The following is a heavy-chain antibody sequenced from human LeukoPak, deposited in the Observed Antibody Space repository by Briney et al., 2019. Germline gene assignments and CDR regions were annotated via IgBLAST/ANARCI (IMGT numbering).Heavy chain of an antibody. CDR1: GYTFTGYY. CDR3: ASRCSGGSCYANHYYYGMDV. J-gene: IGHJ6*02. CDR2: INPNGGGT. D-gene: IGHD2-15*01. Sequence: ASVKVSCKASGYTFTGYYMHWVRQAPGQGLEWMGWINPNGGGTNYVQKFQGRVTMTRDTSISTAYMELSRLRSDDTAVYYCASRCSGGSCYANHYYYGMDVWGQGTTVTVSS. V-gene: IGHV1-2*02.